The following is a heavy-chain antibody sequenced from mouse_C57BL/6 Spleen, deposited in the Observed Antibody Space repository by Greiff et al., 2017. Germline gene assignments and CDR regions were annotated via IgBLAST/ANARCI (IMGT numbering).Heavy chain of an antibody. CDR1: GYAFSSSW. Sequence: VQLQQSGPELVKPGASVKISCKASGYAFSSSWMNWVKQRPGKGLEWIGRIYPGDGDTNYNGKFKGKATLTADKSSSTAYMQLSSLTSEDSAVYCCAKAYGNYAWFAYWGQGTLVTVSA. J-gene: IGHJ3*01. CDR2: IYPGDGDT. V-gene: IGHV1-82*01. D-gene: IGHD2-1*01. CDR3: AKAYGNYAWFAY.